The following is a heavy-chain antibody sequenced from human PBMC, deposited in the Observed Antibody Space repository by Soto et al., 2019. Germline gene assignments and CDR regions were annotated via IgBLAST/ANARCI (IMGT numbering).Heavy chain of an antibody. Sequence: QVQLQQWGAGLLKPSETLSLTCAVYGGSFSGYYWSWIRQPPGKGLEWIGEINHSGSTNYNPSLKSRLTKSVETPKNRFSPKMSSVTAADTAVYYCARGRFGCSGGSCYSKHFDYWGQGTLVTVSS. J-gene: IGHJ4*02. D-gene: IGHD2-15*01. CDR1: GGSFSGYY. V-gene: IGHV4-34*01. CDR3: ARGRFGCSGGSCYSKHFDY. CDR2: INHSGST.